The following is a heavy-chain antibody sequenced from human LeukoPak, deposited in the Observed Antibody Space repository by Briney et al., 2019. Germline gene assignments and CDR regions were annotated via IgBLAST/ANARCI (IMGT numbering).Heavy chain of an antibody. V-gene: IGHV3-33*01. CDR1: GFTFSSYG. CDR3: ARDGVEGGAFDI. CDR2: IWYDGSNK. J-gene: IGHJ3*02. Sequence: GGSLRLSCAASGFTFSSYGMPWVRQAPGKGLEWVAVIWYDGSNKYYADSVKGRFTISRDNSKNTLYLQMNSLRAEDTAVYYCARDGVEGGAFDIWGQGTMVTVSS. D-gene: IGHD3-3*01.